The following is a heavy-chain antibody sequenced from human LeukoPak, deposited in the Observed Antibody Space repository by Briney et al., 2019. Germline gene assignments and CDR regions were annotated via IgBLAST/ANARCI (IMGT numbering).Heavy chain of an antibody. CDR1: GGSISSSSYY. CDR3: ARVRQQPRVFDY. V-gene: IGHV4-39*07. J-gene: IGHJ4*02. Sequence: SETLSLTCTVSGGSISSSSYYWGWIRQPPGKGLEWIGSIYYSGSTYYNPSLKSRVTISVDTSKNQFSLKLSSVTAADTAVYYCARVRQQPRVFDYWGQGTLVTVSS. CDR2: IYYSGST. D-gene: IGHD6-13*01.